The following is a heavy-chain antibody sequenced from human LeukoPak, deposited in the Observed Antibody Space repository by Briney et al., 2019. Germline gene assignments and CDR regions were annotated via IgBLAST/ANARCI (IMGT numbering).Heavy chain of an antibody. J-gene: IGHJ4*02. Sequence: SETLSLTCSVSGGSISSSSNYWGWIRQPPGKGLEWIGSIYYSGSTYYNSSLKSRVTISVDTSKNQFSLKLSSVTAADTAVYYCARPRAFGSSPKGLLYWGQGTLVTVSS. CDR3: ARPRAFGSSPKGLLY. CDR1: GGSISSSSNY. CDR2: IYYSGST. D-gene: IGHD6-13*01. V-gene: IGHV4-39*07.